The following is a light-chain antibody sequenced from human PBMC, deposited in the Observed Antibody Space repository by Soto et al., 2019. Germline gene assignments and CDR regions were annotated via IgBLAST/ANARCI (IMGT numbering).Light chain of an antibody. CDR1: QSIGGY. J-gene: IGKJ4*01. Sequence: IQLTQSPSSLSASVGDRVTITCRASQSIGGYLNWYQQKPGKAPKLLIYAASSLHSGVPSRFSGSGSGTDFTLTISSLQPEDFATYSCQQTYRTPLTFGGGTKGDIK. CDR2: AAS. V-gene: IGKV1-39*01. CDR3: QQTYRTPLT.